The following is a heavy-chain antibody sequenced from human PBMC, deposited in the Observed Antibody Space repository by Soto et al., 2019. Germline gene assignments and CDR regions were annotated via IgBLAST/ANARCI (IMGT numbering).Heavy chain of an antibody. CDR2: ISNSGINT. Sequence: EVQLLESGGGLVQPGGSLRLSCAASGFTFSSNAMSWVRQAPGKGLEWVSAISNSGINTYYADSVRGRFTISRDNSQNTLYLQMNSLRAEDTALYYCAKVDYYYFYYMDVWGKGTTVTVSS. CDR1: GFTFSSNA. CDR3: AKVDYYYFYYMDV. V-gene: IGHV3-23*01. J-gene: IGHJ6*03.